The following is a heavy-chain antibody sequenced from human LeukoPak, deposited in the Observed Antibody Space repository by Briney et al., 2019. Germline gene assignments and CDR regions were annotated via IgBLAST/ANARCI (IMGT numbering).Heavy chain of an antibody. D-gene: IGHD2-2*01. J-gene: IGHJ4*02. CDR1: AFSISTDNF. CDR3: VRDIGQLRSDY. CDR2: ISHSATT. Sequence: SETLSLTASVSAFSISTDNFWGWIPQPPLKGLEWIVTISHSATTFYKPSLKTPITISLDTSKNQFSLKMNSAPAAGTAVYYCVRDIGQLRSDYWGQGTLVTVSS. V-gene: IGHV4-38-2*02.